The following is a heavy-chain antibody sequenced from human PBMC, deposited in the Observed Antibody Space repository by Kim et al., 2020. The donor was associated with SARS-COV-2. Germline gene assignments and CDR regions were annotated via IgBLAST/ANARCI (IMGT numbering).Heavy chain of an antibody. Sequence: ADAWKGRSTTSGDKSQTTLYLQMNSLRAEDTAVYYCARSGSGSYYGWFDPWGQGTLVTVSS. CDR3: ARSGSGSYYGWFDP. J-gene: IGHJ5*02. D-gene: IGHD3-10*01. V-gene: IGHV3-30*01.